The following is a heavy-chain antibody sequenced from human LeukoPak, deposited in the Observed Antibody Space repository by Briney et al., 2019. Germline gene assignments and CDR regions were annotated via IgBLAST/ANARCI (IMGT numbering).Heavy chain of an antibody. Sequence: GGSLRLSCAASGFTFSSYGMHWVRQAPGKGLEWVAVIWYDGSNKYYADSVKGRFTISRDNSKNTLYLQMNSLRAEDTAVYYCARGAIVVVPAAPPDYWGQGTLVTVSS. CDR1: GFTFSSYG. D-gene: IGHD2-2*01. CDR2: IWYDGSNK. CDR3: ARGAIVVVPAAPPDY. V-gene: IGHV3-33*01. J-gene: IGHJ4*02.